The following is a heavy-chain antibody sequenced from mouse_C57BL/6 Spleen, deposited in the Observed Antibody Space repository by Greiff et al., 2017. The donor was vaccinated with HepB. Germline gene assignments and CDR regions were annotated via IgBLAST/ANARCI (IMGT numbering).Heavy chain of an antibody. CDR1: GYTFTSYW. D-gene: IGHD1-1*01. CDR3: ARLSTTVVATDY. V-gene: IGHV1-55*01. CDR2: IYPGSGST. Sequence: QVHVKQPGAELVKPGASVKMSCKASGYTFTSYWITWVKQRPGQGLEWIGDIYPGSGSTNYNEKFKSKATLTVDTSSSTAYMQLSSLTSEDSAVYYCARLSTTVVATDYWGQGTTLTVSS. J-gene: IGHJ2*01.